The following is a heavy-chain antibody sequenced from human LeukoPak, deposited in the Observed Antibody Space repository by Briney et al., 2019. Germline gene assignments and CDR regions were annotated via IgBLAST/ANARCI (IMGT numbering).Heavy chain of an antibody. V-gene: IGHV3-48*04. CDR2: IGISSGNT. J-gene: IGHJ4*02. CDR1: GFTFSHYS. D-gene: IGHD5-24*01. CDR3: ARDYNYALDN. Sequence: PGGSLRPSCVASGFTFSHYSMNWVRQAPGKGLEWISYIGISSGNTKYADSVKGRFTIFGDSAKKSLYLQMTRLRVEDTAVYYCARDYNYALDNWGQGTLVTVSS.